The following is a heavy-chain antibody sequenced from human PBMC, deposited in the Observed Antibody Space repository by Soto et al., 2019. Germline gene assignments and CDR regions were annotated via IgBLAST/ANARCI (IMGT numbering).Heavy chain of an antibody. CDR1: GFTVSSNY. J-gene: IGHJ4*02. CDR3: ARDGPSRSRYYFDY. V-gene: IGHV3-66*01. Sequence: EVQLVESGGGLVQPGGSLRLSCAASGFTVSSNYMNWVRQAPGQGLEWVSISYGAASTYYADSVKGRFTISRDTSKNTLYLQMNSLRAEDTAVYYCARDGPSRSRYYFDYWGQGTLVTVSS. D-gene: IGHD6-13*01. CDR2: SYGAAST.